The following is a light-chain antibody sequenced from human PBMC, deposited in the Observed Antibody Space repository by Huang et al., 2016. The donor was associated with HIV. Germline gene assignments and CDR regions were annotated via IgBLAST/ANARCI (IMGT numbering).Light chain of an antibody. CDR1: QRVFSD. CDR3: QQRSAWPRT. J-gene: IGKJ2*01. Sequence: EIVLTQSPATLSLSPGESATLSCRTSQRVFSDLAWYRQRPGQAPRLLIYDASNRATGVSARFSGSGSGTDFALTISSLESEDFAVYYCQQRSAWPRTFGQGTKLEI. CDR2: DAS. V-gene: IGKV3-11*01.